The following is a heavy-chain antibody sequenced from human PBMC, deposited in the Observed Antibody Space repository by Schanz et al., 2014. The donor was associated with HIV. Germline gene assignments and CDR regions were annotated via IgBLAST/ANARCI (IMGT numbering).Heavy chain of an antibody. CDR3: ARGYCGGGTCYSGDY. CDR1: GYTFTNYG. V-gene: IGHV1-18*01. Sequence: QVQLVQSGAEVKKPGASVTVSCKASGYTFTNYGINWVRQAPGQGLEWMGWISGYIGNTNYAQNLQGRVTMTTDTLTSTDYMELRSLRSDDTAVYYCARGYCGGGTCYSGDYWGQGTLVTVSS. CDR2: ISGYIGNT. J-gene: IGHJ4*02. D-gene: IGHD2-15*01.